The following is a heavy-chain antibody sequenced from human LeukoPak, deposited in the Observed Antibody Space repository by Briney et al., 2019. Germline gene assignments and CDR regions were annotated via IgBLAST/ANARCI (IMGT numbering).Heavy chain of an antibody. V-gene: IGHV3-74*01. CDR3: ARGSGYDWLDY. D-gene: IGHD5-12*01. Sequence: PGGSLRLSCAASGFTFSSYWMHWVRQAPGKGLVWVSRINSDGSSTSYADSVKGRFTISRDNAKNTLYLQMNSLRAEDTAVYYCARGSGYDWLDYWGQGTLVTVSS. J-gene: IGHJ4*02. CDR1: GFTFSSYW. CDR2: INSDGSST.